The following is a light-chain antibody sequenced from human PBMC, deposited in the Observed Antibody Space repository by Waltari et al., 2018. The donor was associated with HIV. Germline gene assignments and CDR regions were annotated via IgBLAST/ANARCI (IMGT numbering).Light chain of an antibody. Sequence: SVVTQPASVSGFPGQSVTISCTGTDSDFGYGNFVSWYQQHPGKAPKVILFEVDSRASGVVDRFSGSTSGNTASLTISGLRTEDEANYYCSSFTKDFTVIFGGGTKVTIL. CDR3: SSFTKDFTVI. J-gene: IGLJ2*01. CDR1: DSDFGYGNF. CDR2: EVD. V-gene: IGLV2-14*03.